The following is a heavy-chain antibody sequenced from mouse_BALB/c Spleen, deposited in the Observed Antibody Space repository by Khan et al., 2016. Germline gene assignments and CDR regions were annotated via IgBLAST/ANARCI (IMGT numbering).Heavy chain of an antibody. CDR3: ARQYYSNHAMDY. D-gene: IGHD2-5*01. CDR2: INTYTGEP. J-gene: IGHJ4*01. CDR1: GYTFTNYG. V-gene: IGHV9-1*02. Sequence: QIQLVQSGPELKKPGETVKISCKASGYTFTNYGMNWVKQAPGKGLKWMGWINTYTGEPTYADDFKGRFAFSLETSASTVYLQINNLKNEDMATXCCARQYYSNHAMDYWGRGTSVTVSS.